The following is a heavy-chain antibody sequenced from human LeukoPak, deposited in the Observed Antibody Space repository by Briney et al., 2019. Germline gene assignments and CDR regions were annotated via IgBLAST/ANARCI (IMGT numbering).Heavy chain of an antibody. V-gene: IGHV4-31*03. D-gene: IGHD3-10*01. CDR2: IYYSGST. Sequence: SETLSLTCTVSGGSISSGGYYWSWIRQHPGKGLEWIGYIYYSGSTYYNPSLKSRVTISVDTSKNQFSLKLSSVTAADTAVYYCARDITKVRGVIVFRWFDPWGQGTLVTVSS. J-gene: IGHJ5*02. CDR3: ARDITKVRGVIVFRWFDP. CDR1: GGSISSGGYY.